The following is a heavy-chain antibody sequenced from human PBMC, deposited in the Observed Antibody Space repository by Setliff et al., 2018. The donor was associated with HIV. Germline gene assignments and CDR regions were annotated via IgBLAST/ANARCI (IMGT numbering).Heavy chain of an antibody. CDR2: IIPMYGVT. CDR1: GGTFSSYV. V-gene: IGHV1-69*05. D-gene: IGHD2-15*01. J-gene: IGHJ5*02. CDR3: ALPYCSGGNCWSSASLTTAGWFDP. Sequence: ASVKVSCKSSGGTFSSYVVSWVRQAPGQGPEWMGGIIPMYGVTKDAQKFQGRVTITTDESTSTAYMEMSSLRSKDTATYYCALPYCSGGNCWSSASLTTAGWFDPWGQGTLVTSPQ.